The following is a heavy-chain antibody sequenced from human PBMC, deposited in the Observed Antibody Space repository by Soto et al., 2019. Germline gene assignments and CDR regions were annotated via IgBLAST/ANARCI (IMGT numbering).Heavy chain of an antibody. Sequence: GASVKVSCKASGYTFTSYYMHWVRQAPGQGLEWMGIINPSGGSTSYAQKFQGRVTMTRDTSTSTVYMELSSLRSEDTAVYYCARDVEGLSSGYYSTTYNWFDPWGQGTLVTVSS. CDR3: ARDVEGLSSGYYSTTYNWFDP. J-gene: IGHJ5*02. V-gene: IGHV1-46*01. CDR1: GYTFTSYY. CDR2: INPSGGST. D-gene: IGHD3-22*01.